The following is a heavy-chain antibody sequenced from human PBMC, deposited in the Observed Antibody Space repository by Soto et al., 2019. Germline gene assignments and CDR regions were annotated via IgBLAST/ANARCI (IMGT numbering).Heavy chain of an antibody. CDR3: AREPQDGYNPNYFDY. V-gene: IGHV3-30-3*01. J-gene: IGHJ4*02. CDR2: ISYDGSNK. CDR1: GFTFSSYA. D-gene: IGHD5-12*01. Sequence: QVQLVESGGGVVQPGRSLRLSCAASGFTFSSYAMHWVRQAQGKGLEWVAVISYDGSNKYYADSVKGRFTISRDNSKNTLYLQMNSLRAEDTAVYYCAREPQDGYNPNYFDYWGQGTLVTVSS.